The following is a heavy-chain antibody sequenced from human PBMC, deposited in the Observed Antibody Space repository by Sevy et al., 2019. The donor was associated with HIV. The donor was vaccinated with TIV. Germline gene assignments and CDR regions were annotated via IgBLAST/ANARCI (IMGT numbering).Heavy chain of an antibody. Sequence: SETLSLTCTVSGGSISSYYWSWIRQPAGKGLEWIGRIYTSGSTNYNPSLKSRVTMSVDTSKNQFSLKLSSVTAADTAVYYCAGDSLLSSSWYVGSYYYYGMDVWGQGTTVTVSS. CDR2: IYTSGST. V-gene: IGHV4-4*07. CDR3: AGDSLLSSSWYVGSYYYYGMDV. D-gene: IGHD6-13*01. J-gene: IGHJ6*02. CDR1: GGSISSYY.